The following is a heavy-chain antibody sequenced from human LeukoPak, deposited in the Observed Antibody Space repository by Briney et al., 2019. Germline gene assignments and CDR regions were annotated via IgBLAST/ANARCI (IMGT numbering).Heavy chain of an antibody. CDR1: GFTFSSYD. D-gene: IGHD5-18*01. V-gene: IGHV3-30*02. CDR3: ANDRWMDTPINRPFVH. CDR2: IRYDGSNE. Sequence: GGSLLHSCAASGFTFSSYDMHWVRQAPGKGLEWVAFIRYDGSNEYYADSVKGRFTISRDNSKNTLYLQMNSLRDEDTAVYYCANDRWMDTPINRPFVHWGQAPLLTVSS. J-gene: IGHJ4*02.